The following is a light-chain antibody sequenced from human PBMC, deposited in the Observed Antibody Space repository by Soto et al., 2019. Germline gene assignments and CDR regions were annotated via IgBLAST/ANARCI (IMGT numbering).Light chain of an antibody. CDR3: QQRSNS. CDR1: QSVSSY. Sequence: EIVLTQSPATLSLSPGERATLSCRASQSVSSYLAWYQQKPGQAPRLLIYDASNRATGIPARFSGSGSGTDFTLTISSLEPEDFVVYYCQQRSNSFGPGTKVDIK. J-gene: IGKJ3*01. CDR2: DAS. V-gene: IGKV3-11*01.